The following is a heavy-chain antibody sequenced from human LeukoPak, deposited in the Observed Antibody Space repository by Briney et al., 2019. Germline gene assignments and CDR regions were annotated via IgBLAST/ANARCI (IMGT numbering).Heavy chain of an antibody. CDR2: ISGSGDST. D-gene: IGHD3-22*01. V-gene: IGHV3-23*01. CDR3: AKDLRGEITMMVVVDSDFF. CDR1: GFTFSTYA. J-gene: IGHJ4*02. Sequence: PGGSLRLSCVASGFTFSTYAMTWVRQAPGKGLEWVSSISGSGDSTYYADSVKGRFTISRDNSKNTVSLQMNSLRAEDTAVYYCAKDLRGEITMMVVVDSDFFWGQGTLVTVSS.